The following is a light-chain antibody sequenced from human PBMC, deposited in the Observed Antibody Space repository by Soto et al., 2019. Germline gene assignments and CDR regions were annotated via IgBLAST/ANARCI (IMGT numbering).Light chain of an antibody. Sequence: DIQMTQSPSTLSASVGDRVTITCRASQSISSWLAWYQQKPGKAPKLLIYKASSLESGVPSRVSGSASGTQVTLTLSSLQPDDFATYYCQQYNSYSYTFGQGTKLEIK. J-gene: IGKJ2*01. CDR3: QQYNSYSYT. CDR1: QSISSW. V-gene: IGKV1-5*03. CDR2: KAS.